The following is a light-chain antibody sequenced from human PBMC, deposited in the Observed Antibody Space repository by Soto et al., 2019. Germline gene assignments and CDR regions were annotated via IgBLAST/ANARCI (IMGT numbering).Light chain of an antibody. CDR3: NSYGSTSTRHV. J-gene: IGLJ1*01. Sequence: QSALTQPASVSGSPGQSITISCTGTSSDVGGYNYVSWYQQHPGKAPKLMIYEVSNRPSGVSNRFSGSKSGNTASLTISGLQADDEADYFCNSYGSTSTRHVFGTGTKLTVL. CDR1: SSDVGGYNY. CDR2: EVS. V-gene: IGLV2-14*01.